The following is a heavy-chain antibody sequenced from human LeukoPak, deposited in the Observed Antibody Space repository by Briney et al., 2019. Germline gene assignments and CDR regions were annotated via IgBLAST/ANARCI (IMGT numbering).Heavy chain of an antibody. D-gene: IGHD4-17*01. CDR3: ARGSRSTVLDY. Sequence: ASVKVSCKASGYTFTSYDISWVRQAPGQGLEWMGWISTYNGNTNYAQKFQGRVTMTRDTSTSTVYMELSSLRSEDTAVYYCARGSRSTVLDYWGQGTLVTVSS. CDR1: GYTFTSYD. CDR2: ISTYNGNT. V-gene: IGHV1-18*01. J-gene: IGHJ4*02.